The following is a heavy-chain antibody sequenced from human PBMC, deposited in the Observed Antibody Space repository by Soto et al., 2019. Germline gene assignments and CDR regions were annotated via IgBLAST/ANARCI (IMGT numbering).Heavy chain of an antibody. CDR1: GFTFSSYG. D-gene: IGHD3-10*01. J-gene: IGHJ4*02. CDR2: IWYDGSNK. V-gene: IGHV3-33*01. CDR3: ARGGRDRGVTDY. Sequence: QVQLVESGGGVVQPGRSLRLSCAASGFTFSSYGMHWVRQAPGKGLEWVAVIWYDGSNKYYADSVKGRFTISRDNSKNTLYLQMNGLRAAGTAVYYCARGGRDRGVTDYWGQGTLVTVSS.